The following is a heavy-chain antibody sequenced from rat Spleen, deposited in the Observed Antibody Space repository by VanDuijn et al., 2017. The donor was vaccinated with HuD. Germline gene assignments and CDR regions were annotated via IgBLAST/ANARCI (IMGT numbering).Heavy chain of an antibody. CDR2: LNSAGTT. CDR3: ARSRYNNYVMDA. V-gene: IGHV3-3*01. Sequence: EVQLQESGPGLVKPSQSLSLTCSVTGHSITSSYRWNWIRKFPGNKLEWMGHLNSAGTTNYNPSLKSRISITRDTSKNQFFLQVNSVSTEDTATYYCARSRYNNYVMDAWGQGASVTVSA. D-gene: IGHD1-10*01. J-gene: IGHJ4*01. CDR1: GHSITSSYR.